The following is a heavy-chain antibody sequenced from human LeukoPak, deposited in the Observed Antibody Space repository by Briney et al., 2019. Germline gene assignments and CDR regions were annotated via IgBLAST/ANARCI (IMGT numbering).Heavy chain of an antibody. CDR2: IKQDGSDK. V-gene: IGHV3-7*03. Sequence: GGSLRLSCAASGFSFNNDWMSWVRQSAGKGLEWVANIKQDGSDKYYVDSVKGRFTISRDNAGNSLYLQMNSLRAEDTAVYYCARQGSSWFDSWGQGTLVTVSS. CDR3: ARQGSSWFDS. D-gene: IGHD2-2*01. J-gene: IGHJ5*01. CDR1: GFSFNNDW.